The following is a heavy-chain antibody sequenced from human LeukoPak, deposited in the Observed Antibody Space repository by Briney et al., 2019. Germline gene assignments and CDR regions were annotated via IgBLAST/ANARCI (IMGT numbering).Heavy chain of an antibody. V-gene: IGHV3-20*04. J-gene: IGHJ3*02. Sequence: PGGSLRLSCTASGFTFGDYAMTWVRQAPGKGLEWVSGINWNGGSTGYADSVKGRFTISRDNAKNSLYLQMNSLRAEDTALYYCARVSDTAMVDDAFDIWGQGTMVTVSS. D-gene: IGHD5-18*01. CDR2: INWNGGST. CDR3: ARVSDTAMVDDAFDI. CDR1: GFTFGDYA.